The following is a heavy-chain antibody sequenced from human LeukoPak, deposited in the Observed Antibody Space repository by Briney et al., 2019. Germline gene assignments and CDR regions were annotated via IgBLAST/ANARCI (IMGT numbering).Heavy chain of an antibody. J-gene: IGHJ6*03. CDR3: ARGLHYVDV. CDR2: IYKTGHA. CDR1: GGSFTGISNY. Sequence: SETLSLTCTVSGGSFTGISNYWTWLRQPPGKELKWIGKIYKTGHADYNPSLKSRVTLSVDTTNNQFSLRLTSATAADTAVYYCARGLHYVDVWGKGITVSVSS. D-gene: IGHD2-15*01. V-gene: IGHV4-39*02.